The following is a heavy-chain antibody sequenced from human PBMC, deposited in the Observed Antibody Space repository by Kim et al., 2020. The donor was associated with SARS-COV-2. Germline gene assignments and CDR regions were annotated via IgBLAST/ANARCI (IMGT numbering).Heavy chain of an antibody. J-gene: IGHJ4*02. CDR1: GYTFTSYY. CDR2: INPSGGST. D-gene: IGHD2-15*01. Sequence: ASVKVSCKASGYTFTSYYMHWVRQAPGQGLEWMGIINPSGGSTSYAQKFQGRVTMTRDTSTSTVYMELSSLRSEDTAVYYCARDFAIGSDCSGGSCPLDYWGQGTLVTVSS. V-gene: IGHV1-46*01. CDR3: ARDFAIGSDCSGGSCPLDY.